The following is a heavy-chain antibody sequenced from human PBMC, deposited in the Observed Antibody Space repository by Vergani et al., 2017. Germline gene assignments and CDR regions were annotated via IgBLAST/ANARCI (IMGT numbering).Heavy chain of an antibody. D-gene: IGHD4/OR15-4a*01. V-gene: IGHV4-59*01. Sequence: QVQLQESGPGLVKPSETLSLTCTVSGGSISSYYWSWIRQPPGKGLEWIGYIYYSGSTNYNPSLKSRVTISIDTSKNQFSLKLSSVTAADPAVYYCASRLVANYQTGNWFDPWGQGTLVTVSS. CDR2: IYYSGST. CDR3: ASRLVANYQTGNWFDP. J-gene: IGHJ5*02. CDR1: GGSISSYY.